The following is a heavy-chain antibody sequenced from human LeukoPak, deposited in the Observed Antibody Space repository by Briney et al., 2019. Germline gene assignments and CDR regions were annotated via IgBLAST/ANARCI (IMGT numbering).Heavy chain of an antibody. CDR3: ARDPTNWIDY. J-gene: IGHJ4*02. D-gene: IGHD1-1*01. V-gene: IGHV1-2*06. CDR1: GYTFTAYY. Sequence: ASVKVSCKAFGYTFTAYYVHWVRQAPGQGLEWMGRIDPKSGDTNYAQKFQGRVTMTRDTSSSTAYMELRRLTSDDTAVYYCARDPTNWIDYWGQGTLVTVSS. CDR2: IDPKSGDT.